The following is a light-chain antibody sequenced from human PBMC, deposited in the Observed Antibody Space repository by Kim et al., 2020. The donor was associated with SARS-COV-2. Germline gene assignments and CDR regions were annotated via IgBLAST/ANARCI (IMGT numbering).Light chain of an antibody. CDR3: CSYARTSYV. CDR2: EVT. CDR1: SSAIGAYEN. Sequence: PGQSVTIACTGSSSAIGAYENVSWYQQHPGKAPTLMISEVTQRSSGVPDRFSGSKSGNTASLTVSGLQAEDEADYYCCSYARTSYVFGTGTKVTVL. J-gene: IGLJ1*01. V-gene: IGLV2-8*01.